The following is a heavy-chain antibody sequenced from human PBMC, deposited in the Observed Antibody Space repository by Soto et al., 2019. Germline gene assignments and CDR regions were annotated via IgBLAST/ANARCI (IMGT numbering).Heavy chain of an antibody. CDR1: GYSFTNYY. D-gene: IGHD3-22*01. Sequence: ASVKVSCKASGYSFTNYYTHWVRQAPGQGLEWMGIINPFGGDTNYAQKFQGRLTMTRDTSTSTVYMELSSLRSEDTAVYYCARVRRSSGYYYGYWGQGTPVTVSS. CDR3: ARVRRSSGYYYGY. J-gene: IGHJ4*02. CDR2: INPFGGDT. V-gene: IGHV1-46*01.